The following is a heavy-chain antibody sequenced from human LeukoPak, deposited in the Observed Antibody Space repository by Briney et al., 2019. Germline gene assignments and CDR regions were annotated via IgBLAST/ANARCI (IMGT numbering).Heavy chain of an antibody. CDR3: VRGCSDTRYRFDY. V-gene: IGHV3-23*01. CDR1: GFTFSSFA. CDR2: ISGSGGST. Sequence: GGSLRLSCAASGFTFSSFALSWVRQAPGKGLEWVSSISGSGGSTSYADSVKGRFTISRDISTNTLYLQMNSLRAEDTAIYYCVRGCSDTRYRFDYWGQGTLVTVSS. J-gene: IGHJ4*02. D-gene: IGHD2-2*01.